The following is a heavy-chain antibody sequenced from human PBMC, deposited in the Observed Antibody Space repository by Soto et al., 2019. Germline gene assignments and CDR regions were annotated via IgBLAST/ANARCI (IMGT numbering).Heavy chain of an antibody. V-gene: IGHV1-69*01. D-gene: IGHD3-10*01. CDR2: IIPIFGTA. CDR3: ARDYRGTDYYGSGSDKRNDAFDL. CDR1: GGTFSSYA. Sequence: QVQLVQSGAEVKKPGSSVKVSCKASGGTFSSYAISWVRQAPGQGLEWMGGIIPIFGTANYAQKFQGRVTLTADESTSTAYMELSSLRSEDTAVYYCARDYRGTDYYGSGSDKRNDAFDLWGRGTMVTVSS. J-gene: IGHJ3*01.